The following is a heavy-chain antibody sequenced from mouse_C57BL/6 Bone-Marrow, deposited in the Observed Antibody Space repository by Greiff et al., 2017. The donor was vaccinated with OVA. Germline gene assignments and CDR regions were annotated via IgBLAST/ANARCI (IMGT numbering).Heavy chain of an antibody. CDR3: SQKPGPTIVTDY. CDR1: GYTFTSYW. D-gene: IGHD2-5*01. V-gene: IGHV1-5*01. CDR2: IYPGTSDT. Sequence: EVQLKESGTVLARPGASVKMSCKTSGYTFTSYWMHWVKQRPGQGLEWIGAIYPGTSDTSYNQKFKGKAKLTAVPTASTAYMELSSLTNDDSAVYYCSQKPGPTIVTDYWGQGTTLTVSS. J-gene: IGHJ2*01.